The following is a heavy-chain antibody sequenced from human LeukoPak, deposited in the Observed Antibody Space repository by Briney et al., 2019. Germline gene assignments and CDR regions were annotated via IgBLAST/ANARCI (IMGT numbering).Heavy chain of an antibody. D-gene: IGHD3-16*01. CDR1: GYTFTGYY. CDR3: AREGIMRDYYYMDV. Sequence: ASVKVSCKASGYTFTGYYMHWVRQAPGQGLEWMGWINPNSGGTNYAQKFQGRVTMTRDTSISTAYMELSRLRSDDTAVYYCAREGIMRDYYYMDVWGKGTTVTVSS. V-gene: IGHV1-2*02. CDR2: INPNSGGT. J-gene: IGHJ6*03.